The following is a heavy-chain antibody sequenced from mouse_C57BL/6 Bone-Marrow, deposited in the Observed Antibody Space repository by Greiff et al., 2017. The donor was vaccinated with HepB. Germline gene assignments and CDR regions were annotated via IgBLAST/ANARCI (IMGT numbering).Heavy chain of an antibody. CDR2: IHPNSGST. D-gene: IGHD3-2*02. Sequence: QVQLQQPGAELVKPGASVKLSCKASGYTFTSYWMHWVKQRPGQGLEWIGMIHPNSGSTNYNEKFKSKATLTVDKSSSTAYMQLSSLTSEDSAVYYCARVETAQAPMDYWGQGTSVTVSS. CDR1: GYTFTSYW. J-gene: IGHJ4*01. CDR3: ARVETAQAPMDY. V-gene: IGHV1-64*01.